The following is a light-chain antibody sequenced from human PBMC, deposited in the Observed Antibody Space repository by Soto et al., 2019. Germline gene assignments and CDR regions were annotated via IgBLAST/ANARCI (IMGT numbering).Light chain of an antibody. Sequence: QSVLTQPASVSGSPGQSITISCTGTSSDVGGYNFVSWYQQYPGKAPKLMIHDVTSRPSGVSNRFSGSKSGTTASLTISGLQAEDGADYYCCSYASSTPYVFGTGTKVTVL. J-gene: IGLJ1*01. CDR2: DVT. CDR3: CSYASSTPYV. CDR1: SSDVGGYNF. V-gene: IGLV2-14*01.